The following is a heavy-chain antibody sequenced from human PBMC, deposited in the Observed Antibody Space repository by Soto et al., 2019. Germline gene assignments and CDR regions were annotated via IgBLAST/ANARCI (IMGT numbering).Heavy chain of an antibody. CDR3: ARVVAARGYYYYYYYMDV. J-gene: IGHJ6*03. D-gene: IGHD6-6*01. Sequence: PSETRSLTCTVSGFSISSYYWSWIRQPPGMGLEWIGYIYYSGSTNYNPSLKSRATISVDTSKNQFSLKLSSVTAADTAVYYCARVVAARGYYYYYYYMDVWGKGTAVTVSS. CDR1: GFSISSYY. V-gene: IGHV4-59*01. CDR2: IYYSGST.